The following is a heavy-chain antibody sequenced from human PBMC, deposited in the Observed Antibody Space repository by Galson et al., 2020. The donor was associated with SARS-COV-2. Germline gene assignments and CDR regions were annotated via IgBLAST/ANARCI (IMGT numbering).Heavy chain of an antibody. J-gene: IGHJ4*02. D-gene: IGHD3-3*01. CDR2: IYSGGGT. V-gene: IGHV3-53*01. Sequence: GGSLRLSCAASGFTVRHNYMSWVRRAPGKGLEWVSFIYSGGGTDYTDSVRGRFTISRDESKNTLYLQMNSLRVDDTAVYYCARGQSGSDDKPLDYWGQGTLVTVSS. CDR1: GFTVRHNY. CDR3: ARGQSGSDDKPLDY.